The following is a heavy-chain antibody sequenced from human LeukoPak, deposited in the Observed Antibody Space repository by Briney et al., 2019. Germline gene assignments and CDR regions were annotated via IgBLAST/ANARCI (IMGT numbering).Heavy chain of an antibody. CDR1: GYTFTGYY. V-gene: IGHV1-2*06. Sequence: GASVKVSCKASGYTFTGYYMHWVRQAPGQGLEWMGRINPNSGGTNYAQKFQGRVTMTRDMSISTAYMELSRLRSDDTAVYYCARDTVLWFGELPSSFDSWGQGTLVTVSS. CDR2: INPNSGGT. CDR3: ARDTVLWFGELPSSFDS. D-gene: IGHD3-10*01. J-gene: IGHJ4*02.